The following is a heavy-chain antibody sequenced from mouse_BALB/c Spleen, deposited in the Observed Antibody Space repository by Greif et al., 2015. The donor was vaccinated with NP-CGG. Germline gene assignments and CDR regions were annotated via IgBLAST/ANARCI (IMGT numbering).Heavy chain of an antibody. D-gene: IGHD2-3*01. CDR2: ILPGSGST. J-gene: IGHJ4*01. V-gene: IGHV1-9*01. CDR3: ARESNLCRDY. CDR1: GYTFSSYW. Sequence: QVQLKDSGAELMKPGASVKISCKATGYTFSSYWIEWVKQRPGHGLEWVGEILPGSGSTNYSEKFKGKATFTADTSSNPAYMQLSSLTSEDSAVYYCARESNLCRDYWGRGTSVTVSS.